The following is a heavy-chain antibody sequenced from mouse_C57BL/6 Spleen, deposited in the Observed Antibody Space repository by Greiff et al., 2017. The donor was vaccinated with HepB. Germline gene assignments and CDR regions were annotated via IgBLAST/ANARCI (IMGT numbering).Heavy chain of an antibody. Sequence: EVQLQQSGPVLVKPGASVKMSCKASGYTFTDYYMNWVKQSHGKSLEWIGVINPYNGGTSYNQKFKGKATLTVDKSSSTAYMELNSLTSEDSAVYYCARRMHYDYDQYYFDYWGQGTTLTVSS. D-gene: IGHD2-4*01. CDR1: GYTFTDYY. V-gene: IGHV1-19*01. J-gene: IGHJ2*01. CDR2: INPYNGGT. CDR3: ARRMHYDYDQYYFDY.